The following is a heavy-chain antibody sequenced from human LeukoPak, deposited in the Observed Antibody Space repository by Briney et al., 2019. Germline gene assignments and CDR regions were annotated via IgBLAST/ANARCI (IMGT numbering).Heavy chain of an antibody. CDR1: GFTFSSYW. D-gene: IGHD5-18*01. CDR3: ARDTGGGYSCYDC. V-gene: IGHV3-7*01. Sequence: GGSLRLSCAASGFTFSSYWMTWIRHAPGKGLGWVANIKQDGSEKYYVDSVKGRFTISRDNAKNSLYLQMNSLRAEDTAVYYCARDTGGGYSCYDCWGQGTLVTVSS. J-gene: IGHJ4*02. CDR2: IKQDGSEK.